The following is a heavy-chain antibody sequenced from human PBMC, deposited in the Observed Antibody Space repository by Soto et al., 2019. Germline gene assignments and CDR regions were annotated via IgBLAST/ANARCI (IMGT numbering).Heavy chain of an antibody. D-gene: IGHD3-22*01. CDR2: IYYSGST. V-gene: IGHV4-59*01. J-gene: IGHJ2*01. CDR3: ARLNYYVSGGYGKAYGYFNP. CDR1: GGSISSYY. Sequence: QVQLQESGPGLVKPSETLSLTCTVSGGSISSYYWSWIRQPPGKGLEWIGYIYYSGSTNYNPSLKGGATIPVNTSKTRFPLTRGSGPVAEAALYNWARLNYYVSGGYGKAYGYFNPWARGTLVIVSS.